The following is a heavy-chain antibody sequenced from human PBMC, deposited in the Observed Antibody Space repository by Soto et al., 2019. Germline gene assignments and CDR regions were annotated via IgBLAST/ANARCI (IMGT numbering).Heavy chain of an antibody. V-gene: IGHV3-21*05. CDR2: ISGTRIYI. CDR1: GFTFSSYA. J-gene: IGHJ4*02. CDR3: ARANSSTWPDY. Sequence: PGVSLRLSCAASGFTFSSYAMSWVRQAPGKGLEWVSYISGTRIYIKYADSVKGRFTISRDNAKNSLSLQMNSLRVEDTAVYYCARANSSTWPDYWGQGTLVTVSS. D-gene: IGHD2-2*01.